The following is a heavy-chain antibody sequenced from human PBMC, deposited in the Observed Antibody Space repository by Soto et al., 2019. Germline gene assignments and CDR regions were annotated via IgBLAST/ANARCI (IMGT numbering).Heavy chain of an antibody. CDR2: IYPGDSDT. D-gene: IGHD4-17*01. V-gene: IGHV5-51*01. CDR1: GYSFTSYW. J-gene: IGHJ4*02. Sequence: PGESLKISCKGSGYSFTSYWIGWVRQMPGKGLEWMGIIYPGDSDTRYSPSFQGQVTISADKSISTAYLQWSSLKASDTAMYYCARRAHPTGYYGDYPLLDYWGQGTLVTVSS. CDR3: ARRAHPTGYYGDYPLLDY.